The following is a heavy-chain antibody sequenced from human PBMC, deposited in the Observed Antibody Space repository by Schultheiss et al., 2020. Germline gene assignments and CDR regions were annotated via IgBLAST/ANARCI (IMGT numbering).Heavy chain of an antibody. CDR3: ARADYDGRGRYGMDV. Sequence: GGSLRLSCAASGFTFSSYAMSWVRQAPGKGLEWVSAISGSGGSTYYADSVKGRFTISRDNAKNTLYLEMNSLRAEDTAVYYCARADYDGRGRYGMDVWGQGTTVTVSS. J-gene: IGHJ6*02. CDR2: ISGSGGST. V-gene: IGHV3-23*01. D-gene: IGHD3-10*01. CDR1: GFTFSSYA.